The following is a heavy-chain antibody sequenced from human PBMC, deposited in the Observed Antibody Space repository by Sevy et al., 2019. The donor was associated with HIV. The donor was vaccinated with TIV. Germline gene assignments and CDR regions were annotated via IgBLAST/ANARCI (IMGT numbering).Heavy chain of an antibody. Sequence: GGSLRLSCVASGFTFPIYSVLWVRHAPGKGLEWLTLISYDGNYKYYADSVKGRFTISRDNSNNILYLQMSSLRVEDTALYFCARVAVEYCTNDCYHRFDHWGLGTLVTVSS. V-gene: IGHV3-30*04. CDR1: GFTFPIYS. CDR2: ISYDGNYK. CDR3: ARVAVEYCTNDCYHRFDH. D-gene: IGHD2-8*01. J-gene: IGHJ4*02.